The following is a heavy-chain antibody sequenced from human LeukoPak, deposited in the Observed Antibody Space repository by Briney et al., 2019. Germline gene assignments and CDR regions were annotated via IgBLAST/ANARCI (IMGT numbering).Heavy chain of an antibody. CDR1: GGTFSSYA. D-gene: IGHD4-11*01. CDR2: IIPIFGTA. CDR3: AIDRLQYNWFDP. V-gene: IGHV1-69*13. Sequence: SVKVSCKASGGTFSSYAISWVRQAPGQGLEWMGGIIPIFGTANYAQKFQGRVTITADESTSTAYMEPSSLRSEDTAVYYCAIDRLQYNWFDPWGQGTLVTVSS. J-gene: IGHJ5*02.